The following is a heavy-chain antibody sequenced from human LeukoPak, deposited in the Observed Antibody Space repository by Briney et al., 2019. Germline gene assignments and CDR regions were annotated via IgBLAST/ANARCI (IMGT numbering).Heavy chain of an antibody. J-gene: IGHJ4*02. CDR3: ARGGYDILTGYYAFDY. CDR2: IYYSGST. Sequence: PSETLSLTCTVSGGSISSYYWSWIRQPPGKGLEWIGYIYYSGSTNYNPSLKSRVTISVDTSMNQFSLKLSSVTAADTAVYYRARGGYDILTGYYAFDYWGQGTLVTVSS. D-gene: IGHD3-9*01. V-gene: IGHV4-59*01. CDR1: GGSISSYY.